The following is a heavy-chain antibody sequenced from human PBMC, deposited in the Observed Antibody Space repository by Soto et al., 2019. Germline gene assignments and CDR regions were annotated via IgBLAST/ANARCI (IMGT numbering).Heavy chain of an antibody. CDR2: VNHSGST. D-gene: IGHD2-2*01. CDR3: ARVRTWGLGVVPAARVYYYYMDV. Sequence: PSETLSLTCAVSGGSFSGYSWSWIRQPPGKGLEWIGEVNHSGSTNYNPSLKSRVTISVDTSKNQFSLKLSSVTAADTAVYYCARVRTWGLGVVPAARVYYYYMDVWGKGTTVTVSS. V-gene: IGHV4-34*01. CDR1: GGSFSGYS. J-gene: IGHJ6*03.